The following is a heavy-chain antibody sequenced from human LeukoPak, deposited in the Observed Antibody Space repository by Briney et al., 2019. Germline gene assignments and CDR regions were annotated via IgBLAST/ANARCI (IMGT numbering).Heavy chain of an antibody. CDR3: ARQIYGDHENYYYYYMDV. J-gene: IGHJ6*03. CDR2: IYYSGST. CDR1: GGSISSSSYY. Sequence: SETLSLTCTVSGGSISSSSYYWGWIRQPPGKGREWIGSIYYSGSTYYNPSLKSRVTISVDTSKNQFSLKLSSVTAADTAVYYCARQIYGDHENYYYYYMDVWGKGTTVTISS. V-gene: IGHV4-39*01. D-gene: IGHD4-17*01.